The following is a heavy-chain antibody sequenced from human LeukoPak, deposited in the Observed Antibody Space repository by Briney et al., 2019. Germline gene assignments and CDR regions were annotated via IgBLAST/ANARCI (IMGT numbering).Heavy chain of an antibody. J-gene: IGHJ6*02. D-gene: IGHD2/OR15-2a*01. CDR2: IYYSGST. Sequence: SETLSLTCTVSGGSISSYYWSWIRQPPGKGLEWIGYIYYSGSTNYNPSLKSRVTISVDTSKNQFSLKLSSVTAADTAVYYCARESYLNYYYYGMDVWGQGTTVTVSS. CDR3: ARESYLNYYYYGMDV. CDR1: GGSISSYY. V-gene: IGHV4-59*01.